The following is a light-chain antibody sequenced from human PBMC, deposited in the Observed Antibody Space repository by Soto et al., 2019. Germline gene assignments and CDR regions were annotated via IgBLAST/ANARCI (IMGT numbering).Light chain of an antibody. CDR1: SSDVAAYNF. CDR3: SSYTRSNPVI. CDR2: EVI. V-gene: IGLV2-14*03. J-gene: IGLJ2*01. Sequence: QSALTQPASVSGSPGQSVTISCTGTSSDVAAYNFVSWYQQHPGEVPKLMIYEVIKRPSGISDRFSGSKSGNTASLTISGLHAEDEADYYCSSYTRSNPVIFGGGTKLTVL.